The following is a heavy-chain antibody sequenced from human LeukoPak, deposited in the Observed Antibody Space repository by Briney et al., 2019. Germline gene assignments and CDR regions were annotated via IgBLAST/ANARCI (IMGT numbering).Heavy chain of an antibody. Sequence: QVSCKASGYTSTGYYMHWVRQAPGQGIEWMGSINPNRGGTKYAQKCQGRGTITRNTCISTAYMELSRLRSDDTAVYYCARGRGPLLWFGESNYYYYGMDVWGKGTAVTVSS. J-gene: IGHJ6*04. CDR3: ARGRGPLLWFGESNYYYYGMDV. D-gene: IGHD3-10*01. V-gene: IGHV1-2*02. CDR2: INPNRGGT. CDR1: GYTSTGYY.